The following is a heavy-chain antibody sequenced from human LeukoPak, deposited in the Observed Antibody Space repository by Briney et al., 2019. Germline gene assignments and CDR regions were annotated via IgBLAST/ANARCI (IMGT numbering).Heavy chain of an antibody. CDR1: GYTFTSYY. Sequence: ASVKVSCKASGYTFTSYYMHWVRQAPGQGLEWMGIINPSGGSTSYAQKFQGRVTMTRDTSTSTVYMELSSLRSEDTAVYYCAREKSEYYYDSSGYYRDYYYGMDVWGQGTTVTVSS. CDR2: INPSGGST. CDR3: AREKSEYYYDSSGYYRDYYYGMDV. V-gene: IGHV1-46*01. J-gene: IGHJ6*02. D-gene: IGHD3-22*01.